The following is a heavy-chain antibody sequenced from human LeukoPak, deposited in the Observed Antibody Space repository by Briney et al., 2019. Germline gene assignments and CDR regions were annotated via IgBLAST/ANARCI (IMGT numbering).Heavy chain of an antibody. V-gene: IGHV3-7*05. CDR1: GFTFSRDW. D-gene: IGHD3-9*01. CDR2: INQDARTK. Sequence: GGSLRLSCAPSGFTFSRDWMSWVRQAPGKGLEWVAKINQDARTKYYVDSVRGRFTISRDNAKNSLYLQMNSLRAEDTAVYYCARDPDILAGVAFDVWGQGTMVIVSS. J-gene: IGHJ3*01. CDR3: ARDPDILAGVAFDV.